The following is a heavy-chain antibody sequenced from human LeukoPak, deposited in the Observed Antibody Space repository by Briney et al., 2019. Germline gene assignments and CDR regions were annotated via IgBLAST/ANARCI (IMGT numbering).Heavy chain of an antibody. Sequence: PSETLSLTCTVSGGSISSSSYYWGWIRQPPGKGLGWIGSIYYSGSTYYNPSLKSRVTISVDTSKNQFSLKLSSVTAADTAVYYCALQTEEQQGVYWGQGTLVTVSS. CDR1: GGSISSSSYY. J-gene: IGHJ4*02. D-gene: IGHD6-13*01. V-gene: IGHV4-39*07. CDR3: ALQTEEQQGVY. CDR2: IYYSGST.